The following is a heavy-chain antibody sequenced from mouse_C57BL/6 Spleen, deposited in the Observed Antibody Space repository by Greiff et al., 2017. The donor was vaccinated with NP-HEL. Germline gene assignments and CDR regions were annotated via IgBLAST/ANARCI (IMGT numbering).Heavy chain of an antibody. V-gene: IGHV1-4*01. CDR1: GYTFTSYT. D-gene: IGHD1-1*01. CDR2: INPSSGYT. CDR3: ARSPPYYGSSYPYYFDY. Sequence: VQLQQSGAELARPGASVKMSCKASGYTFTSYTMHWVKQRPGQGLEWIGYINPSSGYTKYNQKFKDKATLTADKSSSTAYMQLSSLTSEDAAVYDCARSPPYYGSSYPYYFDYWGQGTTLTVSS. J-gene: IGHJ2*01.